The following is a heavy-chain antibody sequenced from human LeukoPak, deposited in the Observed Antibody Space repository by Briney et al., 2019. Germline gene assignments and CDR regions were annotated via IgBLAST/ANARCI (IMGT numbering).Heavy chain of an antibody. J-gene: IGHJ4*02. D-gene: IGHD3-3*01. Sequence: GSSVKVSCKASGGTFSSYAISWVRQAPGQGLEWMGGIIPIFGTANYAQKFQGRVTITADGSTSAAYMELSSLRSEDTAVYYCARSPVGDYDFWSGIFDYWGQGTLVTVSS. CDR2: IIPIFGTA. V-gene: IGHV1-69*01. CDR3: ARSPVGDYDFWSGIFDY. CDR1: GGTFSSYA.